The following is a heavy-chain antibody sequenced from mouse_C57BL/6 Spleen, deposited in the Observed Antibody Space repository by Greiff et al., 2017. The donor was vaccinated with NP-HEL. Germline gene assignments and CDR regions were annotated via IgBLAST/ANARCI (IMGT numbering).Heavy chain of an antibody. Sequence: VQLQQSGAELVKPGASVKISCKASGYAFSSYWMNWVKQRPGKGLEWIGQIYPGDGDTNYNGKFKGKATLTADKSSSTAYMQLSSLTSEDSAVYFCARSNYDYDGYFDVWGTGTTVTVSS. D-gene: IGHD2-4*01. CDR3: ARSNYDYDGYFDV. CDR2: IYPGDGDT. CDR1: GYAFSSYW. V-gene: IGHV1-80*01. J-gene: IGHJ1*03.